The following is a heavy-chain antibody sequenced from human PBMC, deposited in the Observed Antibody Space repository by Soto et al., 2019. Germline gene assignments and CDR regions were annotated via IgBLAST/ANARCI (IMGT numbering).Heavy chain of an antibody. D-gene: IGHD2-2*01. V-gene: IGHV4-59*01. J-gene: IGHJ6*02. Sequence: SETLSLTCTVSGGSISSYYWSWIRQPPGKGLEWIGYIYYSGSTNYNPSLKSRVTISVDTSKNQFSLKLSSVTAADTAVYYCASPTSPKGDYYGMDVWGQGTTVTVSS. CDR2: IYYSGST. CDR1: GGSISSYY. CDR3: ASPTSPKGDYYGMDV.